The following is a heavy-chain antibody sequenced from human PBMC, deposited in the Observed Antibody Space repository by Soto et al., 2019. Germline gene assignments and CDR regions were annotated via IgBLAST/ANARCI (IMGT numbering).Heavy chain of an antibody. V-gene: IGHV4-31*03. Sequence: PSETLSLTCTVSGGSISSGGYYWSWIRQHPGKGLEWIGYIYYSGSTYYNPSLKSRVTISVDTSKNQFSLKLSSVTAADTAVYYCARGWGVCGSTGCYNWFDPWGQGTLVTVSS. J-gene: IGHJ5*02. D-gene: IGHD2-2*01. CDR2: IYYSGST. CDR1: GGSISSGGYY. CDR3: ARGWGVCGSTGCYNWFDP.